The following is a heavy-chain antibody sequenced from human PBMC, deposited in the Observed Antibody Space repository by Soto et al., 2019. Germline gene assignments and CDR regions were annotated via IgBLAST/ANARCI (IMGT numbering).Heavy chain of an antibody. CDR1: GGSISSYY. J-gene: IGHJ5*02. Sequence: PSGTXSLTCTVSGGSISSYYWSWIRQPPRKGLEWIGYIYYSGSTNYNPSLKSRVTISVDTSKNQFSLKLSSVTAADTAVYYCARVDCSGGSCYSRWAWFDPWGQGTLVTVSS. CDR3: ARVDCSGGSCYSRWAWFDP. CDR2: IYYSGST. D-gene: IGHD2-15*01. V-gene: IGHV4-59*01.